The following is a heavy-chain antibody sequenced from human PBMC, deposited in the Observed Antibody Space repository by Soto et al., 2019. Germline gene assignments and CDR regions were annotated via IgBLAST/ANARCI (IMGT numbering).Heavy chain of an antibody. CDR3: ARDIRVLGVRVGFDP. D-gene: IGHD3-3*01. Sequence: QVQLVQSGAEVKKPGASVKVSCKASGYTFTSYGISWVRQAPGQGLEWMGWISAYNGNTNYAQKLQGRVTITKDTSTSTAYMELRSLRSDDTAVYCCARDIRVLGVRVGFDPWGQGTLVTVSS. J-gene: IGHJ5*02. CDR2: ISAYNGNT. CDR1: GYTFTSYG. V-gene: IGHV1-18*01.